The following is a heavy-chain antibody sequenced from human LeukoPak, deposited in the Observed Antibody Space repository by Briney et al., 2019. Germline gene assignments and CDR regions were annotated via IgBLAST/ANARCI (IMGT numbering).Heavy chain of an antibody. Sequence: GESLKISCKGPGYSFTSYWIGWVRQMPGKGLEWMGIIYPGDPDTRYSPSFQGQVTISADKSISTAYLQWSSLKASDTAMYYCARAFPYYYGSGNYYNYFDYWGQGTLVTVSS. CDR3: ARAFPYYYGSGNYYNYFDY. CDR1: GYSFTSYW. V-gene: IGHV5-51*01. D-gene: IGHD3-10*01. J-gene: IGHJ4*02. CDR2: IYPGDPDT.